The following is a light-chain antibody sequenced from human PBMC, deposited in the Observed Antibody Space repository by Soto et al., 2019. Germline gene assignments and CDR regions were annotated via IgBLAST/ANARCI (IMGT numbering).Light chain of an antibody. CDR3: CSYAGRIPYVL. CDR2: DVT. Sequence: QSALTQPHSVSGSPGQSVTISCTGASSDVGGYNYVSWYQQHPGKAPKVMIYDVTKRPSGVPDRFSGSKSGNTASLTISGLQADDEADYYCCSYAGRIPYVLFGGGTKLTVL. J-gene: IGLJ2*01. V-gene: IGLV2-11*01. CDR1: SSDVGGYNY.